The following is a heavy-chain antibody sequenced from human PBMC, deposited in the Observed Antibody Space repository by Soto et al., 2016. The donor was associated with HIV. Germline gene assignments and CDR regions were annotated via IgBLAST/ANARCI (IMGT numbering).Heavy chain of an antibody. CDR1: GYTFTTYG. Sequence: QVQLVQSETEVKKPGASVKVSCKASGYTFTTYGVSWVRQAPGQGLEWMGWISPYNGNTRYEQKLQGRVTMTTDTSTSTAYMELKNLRSDDTAVYYCARDRVQLTRPYCFDYWGQGTLVTVSS. CDR2: ISPYNGNT. CDR3: ARDRVQLTRPYCFDY. V-gene: IGHV1-18*01. D-gene: IGHD1-1*01. J-gene: IGHJ4*02.